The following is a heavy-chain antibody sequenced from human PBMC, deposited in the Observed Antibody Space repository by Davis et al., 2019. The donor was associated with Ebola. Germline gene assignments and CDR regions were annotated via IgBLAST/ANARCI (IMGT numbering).Heavy chain of an antibody. CDR3: ARAPRSGDFWSGYSFREYYYYGMDV. J-gene: IGHJ6*02. D-gene: IGHD3-3*01. V-gene: IGHV1-46*01. CDR2: INPSGGST. Sequence: ASVKVSCKASGYTFTSYGISWVRQAPGQGLEWMGIINPSGGSTSYAQKFQGRVTMTRDTSTSTVYMELSSLRSEDTAVYYCARAPRSGDFWSGYSFREYYYYGMDVWGQGTTVTVSS. CDR1: GYTFTSYG.